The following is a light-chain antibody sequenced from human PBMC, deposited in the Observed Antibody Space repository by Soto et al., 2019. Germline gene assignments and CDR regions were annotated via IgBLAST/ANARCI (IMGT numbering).Light chain of an antibody. CDR2: NAS. J-gene: IGKJ1*01. CDR1: QTISSW. V-gene: IGKV1-5*03. Sequence: DIQMTQSPSTLSVSVGDRVTITCRASQTISSWLAWYQQKPGKAPKLLIYNASTLKSGVPSRFSGSGSGTEFTLTSSSLQPDDFATYYRQHYNSYSEAFGQGTKLELK. CDR3: QHYNSYSEA.